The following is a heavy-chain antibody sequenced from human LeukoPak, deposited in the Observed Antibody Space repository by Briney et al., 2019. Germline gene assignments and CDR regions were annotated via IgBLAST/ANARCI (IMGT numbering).Heavy chain of an antibody. V-gene: IGHV3-74*01. CDR2: INSDGSST. D-gene: IGHD3-10*01. J-gene: IGHJ4*02. CDR3: ARLWFGEPIGNY. CDR1: GFTFSSYW. Sequence: GGSLRLSCAASGFTFSSYWMHWVRQAPGKGLVWVSRINSDGSSTSYADSVKGRFTISRDNAKNTLYLQMNSLRAEDTAVYYCARLWFGEPIGNYWGQGTLVTVSS.